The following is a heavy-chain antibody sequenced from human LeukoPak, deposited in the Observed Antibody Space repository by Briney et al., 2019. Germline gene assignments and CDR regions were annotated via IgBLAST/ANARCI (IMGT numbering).Heavy chain of an antibody. J-gene: IGHJ4*02. V-gene: IGHV3-48*02. CDR1: GFTFSSYS. Sequence: PGGSLRLSCAASGFTFSSYSMNWVRQAPGKGLEWVSYISSSSSTIYYADSVKGRFTISRDNAKNSLYLQMNSLRDEDTAVYYCARDISAYGSGSYYNALDYWGQGTLVTVSS. CDR3: ARDISAYGSGSYYNALDY. D-gene: IGHD3-10*01. CDR2: ISSSSSTI.